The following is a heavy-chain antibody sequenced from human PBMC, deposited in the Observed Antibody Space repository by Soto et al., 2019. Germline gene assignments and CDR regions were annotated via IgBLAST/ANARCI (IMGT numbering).Heavy chain of an antibody. Sequence: QVQLGQSGAEVKKPGSSGKVSCKVSGGTFSSHSINWVRQAPGQGPEWMGGINPILGTENDAQKFQVIVTITADEDTRTAYMELSSLTSEDTALYYCSTSVYCSTTRCYYYYCLDVWGQGTTVIVSS. CDR3: STSVYCSTTRCYYYYCLDV. CDR2: INPILGTE. V-gene: IGHV1-69*01. CDR1: GGTFSSHS. D-gene: IGHD2-2*01. J-gene: IGHJ6*02.